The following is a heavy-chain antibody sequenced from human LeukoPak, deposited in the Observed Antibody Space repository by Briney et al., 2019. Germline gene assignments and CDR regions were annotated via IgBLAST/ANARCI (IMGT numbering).Heavy chain of an antibody. Sequence: GRSLRLSCAAPGFTFSSYGMHWVRQAPGRGLEWVAVISYDGSNKYYADSVKGRFTISRDNSKNTLYLQMNSLRAEDTAAYYCAMGIAVAGVDYWGQGTLVTVSS. D-gene: IGHD6-19*01. CDR2: ISYDGSNK. J-gene: IGHJ4*02. CDR3: AMGIAVAGVDY. CDR1: GFTFSSYG. V-gene: IGHV3-30*03.